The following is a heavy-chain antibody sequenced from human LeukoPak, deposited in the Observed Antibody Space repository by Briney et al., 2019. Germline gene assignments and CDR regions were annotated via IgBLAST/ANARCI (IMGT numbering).Heavy chain of an antibody. V-gene: IGHV1-8*01. CDR2: INPNHCNR. Sequence: ASVKVPCKASGYTCTSYDINWVRQATGQGLEWMGWINPNHCNRGYAQKFKGRVTMTRNTSLSTAYMELSSLRSEDTAVYYCARGLNVGTFSSSWFAPSIGMDVWGQGTTVTVSS. D-gene: IGHD6-13*01. CDR3: ARGLNVGTFSSSWFAPSIGMDV. J-gene: IGHJ6*02. CDR1: GYTCTSYD.